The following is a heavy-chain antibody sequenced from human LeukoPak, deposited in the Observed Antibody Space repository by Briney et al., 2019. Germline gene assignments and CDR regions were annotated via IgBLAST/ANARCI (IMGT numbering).Heavy chain of an antibody. CDR1: VYTFRLCG. D-gene: IGHD3-22*01. J-gene: IGHJ4*02. CDR2: ISYEGGGK. CDR3: ANGDLGQSFYYDSSGYSPLAY. Sequence: GGSLRLSCGACVYTFRLCGVQGARQARHGGVEGVTFISYEGGGKYYADSVRGRFTISRDNSKNTLYLQMNSLRAEDSAMYYCANGDLGQSFYYDSSGYSPLAYWGQGTLVTVSS. V-gene: IGHV3-30*18.